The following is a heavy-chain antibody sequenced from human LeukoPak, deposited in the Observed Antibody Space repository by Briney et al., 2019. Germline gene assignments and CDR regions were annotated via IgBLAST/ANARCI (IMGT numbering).Heavy chain of an antibody. CDR1: GFTFSSYW. CDR3: ARSRGAGPGAYFDY. V-gene: IGHV3-74*01. D-gene: IGHD6-19*01. J-gene: IGHJ4*02. CDR2: INSDGSRT. Sequence: GGSLRLSCAASGFTFSSYWMHWVRQAPGKGLMWVSRINSDGSRTTYADSVEGRFTISRDNAENSLYLQMNSLRAEDTAVYYCARSRGAGPGAYFDYWGQGTLVTVTS.